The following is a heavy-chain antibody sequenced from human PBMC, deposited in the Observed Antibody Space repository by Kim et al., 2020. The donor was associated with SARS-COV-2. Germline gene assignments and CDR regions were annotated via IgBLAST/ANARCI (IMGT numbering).Heavy chain of an antibody. CDR3: ARGGSSGVTAVDWFDP. Sequence: SETLSLTCAVSGVSIRQNWWSWVRQSPGKGLEWIGDIYHSGTTNYNPSLKSRVTMSVDTSKNQFSLKVISMTLADTAMYYCARGGSSGVTAVDWFDPWGQGTLVAVSS. CDR1: GVSIRQNW. J-gene: IGHJ5*02. D-gene: IGHD6-25*01. CDR2: IYHSGTT. V-gene: IGHV4-4*02.